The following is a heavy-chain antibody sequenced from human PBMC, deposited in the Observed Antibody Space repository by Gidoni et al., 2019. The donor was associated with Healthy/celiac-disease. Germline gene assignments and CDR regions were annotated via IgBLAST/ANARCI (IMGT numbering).Heavy chain of an antibody. D-gene: IGHD2-15*01. V-gene: IGHV1-69*04. CDR2: IIPILGIA. J-gene: IGHJ4*02. CDR3: AREGIVSNQIFDY. Sequence: QVQLVQSGAEVKKPGSSAKVSCKASGGTFSSYAISWVRQAPGQGLEWMGRIIPILGIANYAQKFPGRVTIPADKSTSTAYMELSSLRSEDTAVYYCAREGIVSNQIFDYWGQGTLVTVSS. CDR1: GGTFSSYA.